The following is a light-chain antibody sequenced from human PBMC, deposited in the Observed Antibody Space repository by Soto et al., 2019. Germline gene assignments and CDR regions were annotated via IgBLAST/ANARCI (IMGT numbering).Light chain of an antibody. Sequence: QSALTQPASVSGSPGQSITLSCTGTSSDVGGYNYVSWYQQHPGKAPKLMIYDVSNRPSGVSNRFSGSKSANTASLTISGLQSEDEADYYCSSYTGSSTSYVFGTGTKVTVL. V-gene: IGLV2-14*01. J-gene: IGLJ1*01. CDR3: SSYTGSSTSYV. CDR1: SSDVGGYNY. CDR2: DVS.